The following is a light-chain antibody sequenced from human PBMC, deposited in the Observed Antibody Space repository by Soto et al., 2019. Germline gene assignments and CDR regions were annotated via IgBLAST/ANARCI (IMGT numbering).Light chain of an antibody. Sequence: EIVLTQSAGTLSLSRGERATLSCRASQSVSNNYLAWYQQKPGQAPRLLIYGASNRVTGIPDRFSGSGSGTDFTLTISRLEPEDFAVYYCNQYGSTPRTFGKGTKVDIX. V-gene: IGKV3-20*01. J-gene: IGKJ1*01. CDR2: GAS. CDR1: QSVSNNY. CDR3: NQYGSTPRT.